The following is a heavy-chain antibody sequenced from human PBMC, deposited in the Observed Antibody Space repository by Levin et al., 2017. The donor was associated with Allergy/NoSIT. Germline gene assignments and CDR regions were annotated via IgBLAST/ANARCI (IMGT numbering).Heavy chain of an antibody. CDR3: AKTAQYSGSPRIPYYFDY. Sequence: PGGSLRLSCAASGFTFSSYAMSWVRQAPGKGLEWVSAISGSGGSTYYADSVKGRFTISRDNSKNTLYLQMNSLRAEDTAVYYCAKTAQYSGSPRIPYYFDYWGQGTLVTVSS. V-gene: IGHV3-23*01. CDR2: ISGSGGST. J-gene: IGHJ4*02. D-gene: IGHD1-26*01. CDR1: GFTFSSYA.